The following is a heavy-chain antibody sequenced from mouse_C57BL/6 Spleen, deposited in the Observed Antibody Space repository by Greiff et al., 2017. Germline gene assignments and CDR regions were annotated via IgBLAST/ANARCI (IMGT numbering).Heavy chain of an antibody. V-gene: IGHV8-12*01. CDR3: ARLYYGSSYAFAY. CDR2: IYWDDDK. Sequence: VKLMESGPGILQSSQTLSLTCSFSGFSLSTSGMGVSWIRQPSGKGLEWLAHIYWDDDKRYNPSLKSRLTISKDTSRNQVFLKITRGDTADTATYYCARLYYGSSYAFAYWGQGTLVTVSA. J-gene: IGHJ3*01. CDR1: GFSLSTSGMG. D-gene: IGHD1-1*01.